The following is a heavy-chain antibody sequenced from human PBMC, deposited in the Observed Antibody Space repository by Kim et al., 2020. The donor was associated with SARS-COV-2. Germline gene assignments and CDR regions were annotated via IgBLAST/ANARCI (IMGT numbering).Heavy chain of an antibody. Sequence: GGSLRLSCTASGFTFGDYAMSWVRQAPGKGLEWVGFIRSKAYGGTTEYAASVKGRFTISRDDSKSIAYLQMNSLKTEDTAVYYCTRDVPVAEYSSSSGPTTHPPPYDYWGQGTLVTVSS. CDR3: TRDVPVAEYSSSSGPTTHPPPYDY. CDR2: IRSKAYGGTT. V-gene: IGHV3-49*04. J-gene: IGHJ4*02. D-gene: IGHD6-6*01. CDR1: GFTFGDYA.